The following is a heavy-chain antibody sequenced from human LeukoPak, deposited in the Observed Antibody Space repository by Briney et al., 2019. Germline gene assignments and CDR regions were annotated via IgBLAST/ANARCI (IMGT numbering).Heavy chain of an antibody. CDR1: GFTFSNYW. J-gene: IGHJ4*02. D-gene: IGHD2-8*01. CDR3: ARDLYVAPFY. CDR2: IKQDGSEK. V-gene: IGHV3-7*01. Sequence: PGGSLRLSCAASGFTFSNYWMSWVRQAPGKGLEWVANIKQDGSEKYYVDSVKGRFTISRDNAKNLLYLQMNSLRADDTAVYYCARDLYVAPFYWGQGTLVTVSS.